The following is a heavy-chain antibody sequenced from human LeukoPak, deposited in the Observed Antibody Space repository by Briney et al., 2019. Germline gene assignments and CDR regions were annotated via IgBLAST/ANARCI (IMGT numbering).Heavy chain of an antibody. CDR1: GDSISNFF. V-gene: IGHV4-4*07. CDR3: ARRAYGDNVWHFDL. CDR2: SSSSGDT. D-gene: IGHD4-17*01. Sequence: SETLSLTCTVSGDSISNFFWCWIWQTAGAGLEWIGRSSSSGDTIYNPSLTSRVTMSVDTLQNQFSLNLRSVTAADAAVYYCARRAYGDNVWHFDLWGRGTLVTVSS. J-gene: IGHJ2*01.